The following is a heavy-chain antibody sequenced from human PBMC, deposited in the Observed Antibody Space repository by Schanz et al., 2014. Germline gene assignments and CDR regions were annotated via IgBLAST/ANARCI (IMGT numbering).Heavy chain of an antibody. V-gene: IGHV7-4-1*02. CDR2: INTHTGIP. CDR3: ARGEANWGQY. Sequence: QVQLVQSGSELKKPGASVRVSCKASGYPFTNYAMNWVRQAPGQGLEWMGWINTHTGIPTYAQGFTGRFVFSLDTSVSTAYLQISFLKADDTAVFFCARGEANWGQYWGQGTLVTVSS. D-gene: IGHD7-27*01. CDR1: GYPFTNYA. J-gene: IGHJ4*02.